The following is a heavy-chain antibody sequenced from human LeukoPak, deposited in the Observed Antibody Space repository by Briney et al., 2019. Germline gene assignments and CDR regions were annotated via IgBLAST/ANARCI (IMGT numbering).Heavy chain of an antibody. V-gene: IGHV3-23*01. CDR3: ARDDCSGGSCYYYYGMDV. CDR1: GFTFSSYG. D-gene: IGHD2-15*01. Sequence: GGSLRLSCAASGFTFSSYGLHWVRQAPGKGLEWVSTISASGGSTYYADSVKGRFTISRDNSKNTLYLQMNSLRAEDTAVYYCARDDCSGGSCYYYYGMDVWGQGTTVTVSS. J-gene: IGHJ6*02. CDR2: ISASGGST.